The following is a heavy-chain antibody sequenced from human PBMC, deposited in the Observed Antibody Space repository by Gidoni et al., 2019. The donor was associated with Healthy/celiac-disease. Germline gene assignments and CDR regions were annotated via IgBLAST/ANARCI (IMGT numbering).Heavy chain of an antibody. V-gene: IGHV4-34*01. CDR3: ARRGIGYCSSTSCPYYFDY. J-gene: IGHJ4*02. CDR1: GGSFSGYY. D-gene: IGHD2-2*01. Sequence: QVQLQQWGAGLLKPSETLSLTCAVYGGSFSGYYWSWIRQPPGKGLEWIGEIHHSGSTNYNPSLKSRVTISVDTSKNQFSLKLSSVTAADTAVYYCARRGIGYCSSTSCPYYFDYWGQGTLVTVSS. CDR2: IHHSGST.